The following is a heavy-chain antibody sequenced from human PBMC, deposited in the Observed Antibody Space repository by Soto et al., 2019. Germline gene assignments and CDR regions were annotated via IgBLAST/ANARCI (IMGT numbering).Heavy chain of an antibody. Sequence: SVNVSCKSSGGTFSSYSISWVRQAPGQGLEWMGGIIPIFGTANYAQKFQGRVTITADESTSTAYMELSSLRSEDTAVYYCARDSPSIAVAGTLYNDWFDPWGQGTLVTVSS. CDR1: GGTFSSYS. CDR3: ARDSPSIAVAGTLYNDWFDP. CDR2: IIPIFGTA. J-gene: IGHJ5*02. V-gene: IGHV1-69*13. D-gene: IGHD6-19*01.